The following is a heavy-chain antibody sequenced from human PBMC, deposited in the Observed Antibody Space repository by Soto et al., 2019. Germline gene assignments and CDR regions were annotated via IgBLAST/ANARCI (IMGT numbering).Heavy chain of an antibody. CDR3: AREGRVATFDY. J-gene: IGHJ4*02. Sequence: SETLSLTCTVSGGSISSYYWSWIRQPPGKGLEWIGYIYNSGNTKYNPSLKSRVTISADTSKNQFSLKLSSVTAADTAVYYCAREGRVATFDYWGQGSLVTVSS. CDR1: GGSISSYY. D-gene: IGHD5-12*01. V-gene: IGHV4-59*01. CDR2: IYNSGNT.